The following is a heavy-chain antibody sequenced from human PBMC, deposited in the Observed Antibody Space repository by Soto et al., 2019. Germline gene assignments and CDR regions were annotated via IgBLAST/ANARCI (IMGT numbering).Heavy chain of an antibody. CDR3: ARGAGMGQQLADEDYYYGMDV. D-gene: IGHD6-13*01. V-gene: IGHV4-31*03. CDR2: IYYSGST. CDR1: GGSISSGGYY. Sequence: SETLSLTCTVSGGSISSGGYYWSWIRQHPGKGLEWIGYIYYSGSTYYNPSLKSRVTISVDTSKNQFSLKLSSVTAADTAVYYCARGAGMGQQLADEDYYYGMDVWGQGTTVTVS. J-gene: IGHJ6*02.